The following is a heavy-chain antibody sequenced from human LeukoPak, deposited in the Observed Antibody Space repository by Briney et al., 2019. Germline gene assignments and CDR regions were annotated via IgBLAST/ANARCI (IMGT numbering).Heavy chain of an antibody. V-gene: IGHV1-18*01. CDR2: ISAYNGNT. D-gene: IGHD4-11*01. Sequence: GASVKVSCKASGYTFTTYGISWVRQAPGQGLEWMAWISAYNGNTNYAQNLQGRVTMTTDTSTSTAYMELRGLRSDDTAVYYCARGRGIYMTTTTYYFDYWGQGTLVTVSS. CDR1: GYTFTTYG. J-gene: IGHJ4*02. CDR3: ARGRGIYMTTTTYYFDY.